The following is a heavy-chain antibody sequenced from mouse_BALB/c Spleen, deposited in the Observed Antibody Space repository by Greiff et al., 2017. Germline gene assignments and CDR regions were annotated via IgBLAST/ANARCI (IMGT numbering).Heavy chain of an antibody. CDR3: ARQTGTDYAMDY. CDR2: IDPSDSYT. J-gene: IGHJ4*01. Sequence: QVQLQQPGAELVKPGASVKLSCKASGYTFTSYWMHWVKQRPGQGLEWIGEIDPSDSYTNYNQKFKGKATLTVDKSSSTAYMQLSSLTSEDSAVYYCARQTGTDYAMDYWGQGTSVTVSS. V-gene: IGHV1-69*02. D-gene: IGHD4-1*01. CDR1: GYTFTSYW.